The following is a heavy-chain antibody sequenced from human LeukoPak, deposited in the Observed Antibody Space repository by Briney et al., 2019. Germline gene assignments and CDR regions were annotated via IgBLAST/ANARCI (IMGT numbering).Heavy chain of an antibody. CDR2: IYTSGST. D-gene: IGHD6-6*01. Sequence: SETLSLTCTVSGGSISSGSYYWSWIRQPAGKGLEWIGRIYTSGSTNYNPSLKSRVTISVDTSKSQFSLKLSSVTAADTAVYYCAGRIEAARPLVAFDIWGQGTMVTVSS. V-gene: IGHV4-61*02. J-gene: IGHJ3*02. CDR1: GGSISSGSYY. CDR3: AGRIEAARPLVAFDI.